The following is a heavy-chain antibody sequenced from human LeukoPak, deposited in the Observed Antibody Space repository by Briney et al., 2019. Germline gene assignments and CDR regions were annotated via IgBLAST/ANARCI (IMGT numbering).Heavy chain of an antibody. V-gene: IGHV4-34*01. D-gene: IGHD3-3*01. CDR1: GGSFSGYY. CDR2: INHSGST. CDR3: ARASPIPLITNFWSGYGYDY. J-gene: IGHJ4*02. Sequence: SETPSLTCAVYGGSFSGYYWSWIRQPPGKGLEWIGEINHSGSTNYNPSLKSRVTISVDTSKNQFSLKLSSVTAADTAVYYCARASPIPLITNFWSGYGYDYWGQGTLVTVSS.